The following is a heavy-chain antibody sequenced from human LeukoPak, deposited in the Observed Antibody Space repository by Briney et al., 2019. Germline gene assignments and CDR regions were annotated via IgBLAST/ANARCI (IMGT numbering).Heavy chain of an antibody. J-gene: IGHJ4*02. Sequence: PSETLSLTCTVSGGSISGYYWGWIRQPAGKGLEWIGRIYTSGSTNYNPSLKSRVTMSVDTSKNQFSLKLSSVTAADTAVYYCARDVLYGSGSYPDYWGQGTLVTVSS. CDR2: IYTSGST. CDR3: ARDVLYGSGSYPDY. CDR1: GGSISGYY. V-gene: IGHV4-4*07. D-gene: IGHD3-10*01.